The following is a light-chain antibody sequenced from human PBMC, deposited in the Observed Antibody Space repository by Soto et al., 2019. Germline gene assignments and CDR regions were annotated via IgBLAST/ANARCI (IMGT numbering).Light chain of an antibody. J-gene: IGKJ1*01. CDR3: HQYNNWWT. CDR2: GVS. CDR1: QTGSNSY. Sequence: ILLSQSPGTLSLSPGERATLSFRASQTGSNSYLAWYQQKSGQAPRLLIYGVSTRATGTPDRFSGSGSGTEFTLTISSLPSEDSAVYYCHQYNNWWTFGQGTKVDIK. V-gene: IGKV3D-15*01.